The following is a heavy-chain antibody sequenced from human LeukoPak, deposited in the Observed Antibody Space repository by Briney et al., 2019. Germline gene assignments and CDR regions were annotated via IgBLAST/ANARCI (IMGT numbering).Heavy chain of an antibody. Sequence: GSSVKVSCKASGGTFSNDTISWVRQAPGQGLEWMGGIIPIFGTANYAQKFQGRVTITADESTSTAYMELSSLRSEDTALYYCAKESYYYDSSGYYNWFDPWGRGTLVTVSS. CDR3: AKESYYYDSSGYYNWFDP. D-gene: IGHD3-22*01. CDR1: GGTFSNDT. CDR2: IIPIFGTA. V-gene: IGHV1-69*01. J-gene: IGHJ5*02.